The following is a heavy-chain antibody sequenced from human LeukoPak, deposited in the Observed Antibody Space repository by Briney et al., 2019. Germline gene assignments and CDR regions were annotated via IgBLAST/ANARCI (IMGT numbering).Heavy chain of an antibody. CDR3: AKESCEWLVEASGQDWFDP. Sequence: GGSLRLSCAASGFTFSSYAMSWVRQAPGKGLEWVSAISGSGGSTYYADSVKGRFAISRDNSKNTLYLQMNSLRAEDTAVYYCAKESCEWLVEASGQDWFDPWGQGTLVTVSS. J-gene: IGHJ5*02. D-gene: IGHD6-19*01. V-gene: IGHV3-23*01. CDR2: ISGSGGST. CDR1: GFTFSSYA.